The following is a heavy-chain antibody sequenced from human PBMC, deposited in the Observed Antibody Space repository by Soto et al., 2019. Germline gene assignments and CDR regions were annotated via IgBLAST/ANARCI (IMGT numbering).Heavy chain of an antibody. CDR1: GFTFSSYA. V-gene: IGHV3-23*01. J-gene: IGHJ4*02. CDR2: ISGSDDST. Sequence: GGSLRLSCAASGFTFSSYAMSWVRQAPGKGLEWVSVISGSDDSTYYADSVKGRFTISRDNSKNTLYLQMNSLRAEDTAVYYCAKDQGSSWYEIDYWGQGTLVTVSS. D-gene: IGHD6-13*01. CDR3: AKDQGSSWYEIDY.